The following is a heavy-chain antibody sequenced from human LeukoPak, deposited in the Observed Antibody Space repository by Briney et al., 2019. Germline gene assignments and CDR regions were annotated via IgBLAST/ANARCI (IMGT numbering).Heavy chain of an antibody. J-gene: IGHJ3*01. CDR2: MYCSGST. D-gene: IGHD2-2*01. CDR3: ARSPCTSARCPRRNVFDV. Sequence: PSETLSLTCTVSGGSISNYYWSWIRQPPGKGLEWIGYMYCSGSTNYNPSLESRVTISGNTSKNQFSLKLSSVTAADTAVYYCARSPCTSARCPRRNVFDVWGQGTVVTVSS. V-gene: IGHV4-59*08. CDR1: GGSISNYY.